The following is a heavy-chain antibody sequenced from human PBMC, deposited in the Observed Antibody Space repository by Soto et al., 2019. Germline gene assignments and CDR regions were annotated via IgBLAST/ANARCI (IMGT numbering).Heavy chain of an antibody. J-gene: IGHJ4*02. CDR3: TTHKKGAYEYVWGSYHDYFDY. CDR2: IKSKTDGGTT. D-gene: IGHD3-16*02. Sequence: EVQLVESGGGLVKPGGSLRLSCAASGFTFSNAWMNWVRQAPGKGLEWVGRIKSKTDGGTTDYAAPVKGRFTISRDDSKNTLYLQMNSLKTEDTAVYYCTTHKKGAYEYVWGSYHDYFDYWCQGTLVTVSS. CDR1: GFTFSNAW. V-gene: IGHV3-15*07.